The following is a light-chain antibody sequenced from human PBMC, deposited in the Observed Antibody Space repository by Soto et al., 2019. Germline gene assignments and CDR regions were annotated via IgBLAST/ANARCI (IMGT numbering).Light chain of an antibody. V-gene: IGKV1-17*01. CDR1: QGIRND. Sequence: DIQVTQSPSSLSTSVGDTVTITCRASQGIRNDLDWYQQKPGKAPERLIYGAYSLQSGVPPRFRGSGSGTEFTLTISSLQPEDFATYYCLQHNGYPFTFGGGTTVQIK. CDR2: GAY. J-gene: IGKJ4*01. CDR3: LQHNGYPFT.